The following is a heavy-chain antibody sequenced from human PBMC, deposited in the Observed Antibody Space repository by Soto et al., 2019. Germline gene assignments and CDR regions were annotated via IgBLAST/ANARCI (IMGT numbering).Heavy chain of an antibody. D-gene: IGHD3-22*01. CDR1: GGSISSGDYY. V-gene: IGHV4-30-4*01. CDR3: ARASFTYYYDSSGPYYFDY. Sequence: SETLSLTCTVSGGSISSGDYYWSWIRQPPGKGLEWIGYIYYSGSTYYNPSLKSRVTISVDTSKNQFSLKLSSVTAADTAVYYCARASFTYYYDSSGPYYFDYWGQGTLVTVSS. J-gene: IGHJ4*02. CDR2: IYYSGST.